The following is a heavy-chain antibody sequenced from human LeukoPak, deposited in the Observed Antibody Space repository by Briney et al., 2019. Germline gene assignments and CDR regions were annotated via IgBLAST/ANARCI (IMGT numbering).Heavy chain of an antibody. CDR3: TTDEDWNYARKDV. V-gene: IGHV3-15*04. CDR1: GFTFNYAW. CDR2: TVSEIDGGTT. J-gene: IGHJ6*02. Sequence: AGGSLRLSCAASGFTFNYAWMSWVRQVPGKGLEWVGQTVSEIDGGTTDYAAPVKGRFTISRDDSKSTLYLQMNSLKIEDTAVYYCTTDEDWNYARKDVWGQGATVIVSS. D-gene: IGHD1-7*01.